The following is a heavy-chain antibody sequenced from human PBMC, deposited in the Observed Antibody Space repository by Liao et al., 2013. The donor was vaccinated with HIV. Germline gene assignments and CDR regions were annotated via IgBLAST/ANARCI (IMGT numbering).Heavy chain of an antibody. Sequence: QVQLQESGPGLVKPSETLTLTCTVSGDSISGYSWSWIRQPAGKGLTWIGRMYSSGSTNYSPSLKSRITISVDTPKNQFSLKLNSVTAADTAVYYCASERAAAVAEYVQHWGQGTLVTVSS. CDR3: ASERAAAVAEYVQH. J-gene: IGHJ1*01. D-gene: IGHD6-13*01. CDR1: GDSISGYS. CDR2: MYSSGST. V-gene: IGHV4-4*07.